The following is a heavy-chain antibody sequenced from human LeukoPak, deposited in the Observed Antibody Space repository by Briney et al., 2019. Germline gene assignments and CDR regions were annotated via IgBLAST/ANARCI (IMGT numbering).Heavy chain of an antibody. D-gene: IGHD4-17*01. CDR2: ISAYNGNT. V-gene: IGHV1-18*01. CDR3: ARDPGKTTKDY. Sequence: ASVKVSCKASGYTFTSYDINWVRQAPGQGLEWMGWISAYNGNTNYAQKLQGRVTMTTDTSTSTAYMELRSPRSDDTAVYYCARDPGKTTKDYWGQGTLVTVSS. J-gene: IGHJ4*02. CDR1: GYTFTSYD.